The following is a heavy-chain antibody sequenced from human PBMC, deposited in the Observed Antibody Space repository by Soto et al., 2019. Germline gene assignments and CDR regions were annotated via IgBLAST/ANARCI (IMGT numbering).Heavy chain of an antibody. CDR2: MSHDGSHK. CDR1: GFTFSTYG. CDR3: ARLPRRGWDNYYYGMDV. J-gene: IGHJ6*02. Sequence: QVPLVESGGGVVQAGGSLRLSCTASGFTFSTYGMHWVRQAPGKGPEWVAVMSHDGSHKAFLDSVKGRFIISRDNSKNTLYLQMNSLRPDDTAGYYCARLPRRGWDNYYYGMDVWGQGTTVIVSS. V-gene: IGHV3-30*03. D-gene: IGHD6-19*01.